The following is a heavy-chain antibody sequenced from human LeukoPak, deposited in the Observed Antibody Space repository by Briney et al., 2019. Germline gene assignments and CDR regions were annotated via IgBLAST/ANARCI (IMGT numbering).Heavy chain of an antibody. J-gene: IGHJ5*02. CDR1: GYSISSGYY. D-gene: IGHD2-15*01. V-gene: IGHV4-38-2*02. Sequence: SETLSLTCTVSGYSISSGYYWGWIRQPPGKGLEWIGSIYHSGSTYYNPSLKSRVTISLDTSKNQFSLKLSSVTAADTAVYYCARVHLIVVVGTNWFDPWGQGTLVTLSS. CDR3: ARVHLIVVVGTNWFDP. CDR2: IYHSGST.